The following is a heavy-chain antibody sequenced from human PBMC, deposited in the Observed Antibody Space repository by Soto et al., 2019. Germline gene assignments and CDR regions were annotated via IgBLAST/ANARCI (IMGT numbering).Heavy chain of an antibody. V-gene: IGHV1-69*02. CDR1: GGTFSSYT. Sequence: QVQLVQSGAEVKKPGSSVKVSCKASGGTFSSYTISWVRQAPGQGLEWMGRSNPILGIANYAQKFQGRVTITADKSTSTAYMALSSMRSEDTDVHYCPKGRDSGWRPDFDYWAQGTLVTVSS. D-gene: IGHD6-19*01. CDR2: SNPILGIA. CDR3: PKGRDSGWRPDFDY. J-gene: IGHJ4*02.